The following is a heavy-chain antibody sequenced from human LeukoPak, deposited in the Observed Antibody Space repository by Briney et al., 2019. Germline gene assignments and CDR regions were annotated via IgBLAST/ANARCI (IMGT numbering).Heavy chain of an antibody. V-gene: IGHV4-59*12. CDR1: GGSISSSY. CDR2: IYHSGNT. J-gene: IGHJ1*01. Sequence: PSETLSLTCTVSGGSISSSYWSWIRQPPGKGLEWIGYIYHSGNTNYNPSLKSRVTISVDTSKNQFSLKLSSVTAADTAVYYCAVEGEYDSSGYYYFQHWGQGTLVTVSS. D-gene: IGHD3-22*01. CDR3: AVEGEYDSSGYYYFQH.